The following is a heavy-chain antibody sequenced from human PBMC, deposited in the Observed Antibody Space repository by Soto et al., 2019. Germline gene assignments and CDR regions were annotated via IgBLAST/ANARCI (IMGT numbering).Heavy chain of an antibody. CDR3: AKDLYDILTGYYPSFDY. Sequence: GESLKISCAASGFTFSSYAMSWVRQAPGKGLEWVSAISGSGGSTYYADSVKGRFTISRDNSKNTLYLQMNSLRAEDTAVYYCAKDLYDILTGYYPSFDYWGQGTLVTVSS. V-gene: IGHV3-23*01. J-gene: IGHJ4*02. D-gene: IGHD3-9*01. CDR2: ISGSGGST. CDR1: GFTFSSYA.